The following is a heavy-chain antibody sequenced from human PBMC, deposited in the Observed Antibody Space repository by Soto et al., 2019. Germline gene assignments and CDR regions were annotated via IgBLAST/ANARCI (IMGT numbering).Heavy chain of an antibody. J-gene: IGHJ4*02. CDR2: IKQDGNEK. CDR3: ASETSSGTSDY. CDR1: GFTFSSYW. Sequence: GGSLRLSCAASGFTFSSYWVSWVRQAPGKGLEWVANIKQDGNEKYYVDSVKGRFTISRDNAKNSLYLQMNSLRADDTAVYYCASETSSGTSDYWGQGTLVTVSS. V-gene: IGHV3-7*03. D-gene: IGHD1-26*01.